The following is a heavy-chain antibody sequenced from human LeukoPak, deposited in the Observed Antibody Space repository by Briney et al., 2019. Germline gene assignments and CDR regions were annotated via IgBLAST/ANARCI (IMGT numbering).Heavy chain of an antibody. D-gene: IGHD4-23*01. CDR1: GFTFSSYA. V-gene: IGHV3-30*14. CDR3: GGITRYYFDY. CDR2: ISYDGSNK. Sequence: GGSLRLSCAASGFTFSSYAMHWVRQAPGKGLEWVAVISYDGSNKYYADSVQGRFTISRDNSKNTLYLQMNSLRAEDTAVYFCGGITRYYFDYWGQGTLVTVSS. J-gene: IGHJ4*02.